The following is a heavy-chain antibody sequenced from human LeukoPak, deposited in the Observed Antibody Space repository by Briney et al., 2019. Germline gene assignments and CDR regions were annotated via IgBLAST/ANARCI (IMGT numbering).Heavy chain of an antibody. V-gene: IGHV3-23*01. CDR1: SYY. CDR3: ATYRQVLLPFES. CDR2: IFPSGGEI. Sequence: SYYMTIVRQPPGKGLEWVSSIFPSGGEIHYADSVRGRFTISRDNSKSTLSLQMNSLRAEDTAIYYCATYRQVLLPFESWGQGTLVTVSS. J-gene: IGHJ4*02. D-gene: IGHD2-8*02.